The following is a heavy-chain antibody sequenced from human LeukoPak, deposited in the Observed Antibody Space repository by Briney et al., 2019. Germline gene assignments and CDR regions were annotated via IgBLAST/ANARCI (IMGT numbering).Heavy chain of an antibody. CDR2: VHHDGSER. V-gene: IGHV3-30*02. CDR1: GFTFSNYY. J-gene: IGHJ4*02. Sequence: RGSLRLSCAASGFTFSNYYMHWVRQAPGKGLEWVAVVHHDGSERYYADSVKGRFTISRDNSKNTLYVQMDSLRVEDTTVYYCATGSGYYYDHWGQGTLVTVSS. D-gene: IGHD3-22*01. CDR3: ATGSGYYYDH.